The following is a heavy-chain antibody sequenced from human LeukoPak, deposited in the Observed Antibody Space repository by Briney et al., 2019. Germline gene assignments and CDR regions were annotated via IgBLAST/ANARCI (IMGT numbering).Heavy chain of an antibody. D-gene: IGHD5-18*01. V-gene: IGHV3-33*06. J-gene: IGHJ4*02. CDR2: IWYDGSNK. CDR3: AKVVDTAMVS. CDR1: GFTFSSYG. Sequence: GGSLRLSCAASGFTFSSYGMHWVRQAPGKGLEWVAVIWYDGSNKYYADSVKGRFTISRDNSKNTLYLQMNSLRAEDTAVYCCAKVVDTAMVSWGQGTLVTVSS.